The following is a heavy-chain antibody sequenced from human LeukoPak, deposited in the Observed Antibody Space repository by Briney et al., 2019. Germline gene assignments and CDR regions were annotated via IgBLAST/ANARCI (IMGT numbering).Heavy chain of an antibody. CDR1: GFTFSDYY. J-gene: IGHJ5*02. V-gene: IGHV3-11*01. Sequence: GGSLRLSCAASGFTFSDYYMSWIRQAPGKGLEWVSYISSSGSTLYYADSVKGRFTISRDNAKNSLYLQMNSLRAEDTAVYYCARDRDDDPNSSWYRSGLNWFDPWGQGTLVTVPS. CDR2: ISSSGSTL. CDR3: ARDRDDDPNSSWYRSGLNWFDP. D-gene: IGHD6-13*01.